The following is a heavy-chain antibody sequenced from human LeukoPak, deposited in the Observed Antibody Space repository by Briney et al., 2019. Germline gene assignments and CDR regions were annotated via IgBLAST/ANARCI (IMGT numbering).Heavy chain of an antibody. D-gene: IGHD5-24*01. V-gene: IGHV3-7*03. CDR2: IKEDGTET. CDR1: GFMFSSNW. CDR3: AKEGRSLQNY. J-gene: IGHJ4*02. Sequence: GGPLRLSCAASGFMFSSNWMSWLRLAPGKGLEWVANIKEDGTETYYVDSVKGRFTISRDNAKNSLYLQMNSLRVEDTAVYYCAKEGRSLQNYWGQGTLVTVSS.